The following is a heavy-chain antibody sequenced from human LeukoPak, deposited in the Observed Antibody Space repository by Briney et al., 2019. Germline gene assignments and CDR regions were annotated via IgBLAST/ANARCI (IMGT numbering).Heavy chain of an antibody. CDR1: GGSISSSSYY. D-gene: IGHD2-2*01. CDR2: INYSRST. V-gene: IGHV4-39*07. Sequence: SETLSLTCNVSGGSISSSSYYWAWMRQPPGKGLEWIGSINYSRSTFYNPSLKSRVTISVDTSKNQFSLKLSSVTAADTAVYLCASVMCSTSCYSYDYYGMDGGRQGTTVTVYS. CDR3: ASVMCSTSCYSYDYYGMDG. J-gene: IGHJ6*01.